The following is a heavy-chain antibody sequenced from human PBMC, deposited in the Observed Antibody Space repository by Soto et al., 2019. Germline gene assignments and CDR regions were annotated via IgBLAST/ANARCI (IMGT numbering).Heavy chain of an antibody. J-gene: IGHJ6*02. V-gene: IGHV3-11*01. CDR3: XXXXXXXHYGMDV. CDR1: GFTFSDYY. Sequence: QVQLVESGGGLVKPGGSLRLSCAASGFTFSDYYMSWIRQAPGKGLEWVSYISSSGSTIYYADSVKGRFTISRDNAKXXXXXXXXXXXXXXXXXXXXXXXXXXXHYGMDVWGQGTTVTVSS. CDR2: ISSSGSTI.